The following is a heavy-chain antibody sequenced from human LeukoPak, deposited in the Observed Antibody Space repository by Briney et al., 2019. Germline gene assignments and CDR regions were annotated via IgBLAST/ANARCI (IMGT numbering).Heavy chain of an antibody. V-gene: IGHV3-23*01. CDR3: AKDARRTSGWYFFDY. CDR1: GFAFSSQA. Sequence: GGSLRLSCAASGFAFSSQAMGWVRQAPGKGLEWVLVISDSGSITYYADSVKGRFTISRDNSKNTLFLQMNSLRAEDTAVYYCAKDARRTSGWYFFDYWGQGSLVTVSS. J-gene: IGHJ4*02. D-gene: IGHD6-19*01. CDR2: ISDSGSIT.